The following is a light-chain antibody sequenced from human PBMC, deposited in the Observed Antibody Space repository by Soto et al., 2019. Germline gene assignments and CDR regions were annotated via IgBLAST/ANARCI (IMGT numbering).Light chain of an antibody. V-gene: IGLV2-14*01. CDR1: SRDVGGSNY. CDR3: SSYTSSNTLEV. J-gene: IGLJ1*01. CDR2: EVN. Sequence: QSALIQPASVSGSPGQSITISCTGTSRDVGGSNYVSWYQYHPHRAPKLLIYEVNYRPSGVSSRFSGSKSGNTASLTISGLQAEDEADYYCSSYTSSNTLEVFGVGTKVTVL.